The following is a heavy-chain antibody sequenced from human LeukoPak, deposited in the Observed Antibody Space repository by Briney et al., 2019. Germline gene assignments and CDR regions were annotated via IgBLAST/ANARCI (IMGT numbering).Heavy chain of an antibody. J-gene: IGHJ4*02. Sequence: GGSLRLSCAASGFTFTNAWMSWVRQAPGKGLDWVGRIKSKSVGETTHYAAPVKGRFTISRDDSKNTLYFQMNSLITEDTAFYYCITESAGSFYFWGQGTLVTVSS. V-gene: IGHV3-15*01. CDR2: IKSKSVGETT. D-gene: IGHD1-26*01. CDR1: GFTFTNAW. CDR3: ITESAGSFYF.